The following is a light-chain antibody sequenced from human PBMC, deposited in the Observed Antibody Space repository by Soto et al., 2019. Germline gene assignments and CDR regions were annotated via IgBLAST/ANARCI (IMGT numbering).Light chain of an antibody. J-gene: IGKJ5*01. CDR1: QSVSSY. CDR3: QQYYTWPLT. V-gene: IGKV3-15*01. CDR2: GAS. Sequence: EIVMTQSPATLSASPGERATLSCRASQSVSSYLAWYQQKPGQAPRLLIYGASSRATGIPVRFSRSGSGTEFTLTISSLQSEDFAVYYCQQYYTWPLTFGQGTRLEI.